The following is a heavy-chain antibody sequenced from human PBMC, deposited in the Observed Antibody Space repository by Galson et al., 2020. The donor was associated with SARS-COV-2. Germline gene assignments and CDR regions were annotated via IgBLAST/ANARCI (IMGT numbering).Heavy chain of an antibody. CDR2: ISYDGSNK. V-gene: IGHV3-30*04. CDR3: ARDRFYDFGEGAFAT. Sequence: GGSLRLSCAASGFTFSSYAMHWVRQDPGKGLEWVAVISYDGSNKYYADSVKGRFTISRDNSKNPLYLQMNSLRAEDTAVYYCARDRFYDFGEGAFATWGQGTLVTVSS. D-gene: IGHD3-3*01. J-gene: IGHJ3*02. CDR1: GFTFSSYA.